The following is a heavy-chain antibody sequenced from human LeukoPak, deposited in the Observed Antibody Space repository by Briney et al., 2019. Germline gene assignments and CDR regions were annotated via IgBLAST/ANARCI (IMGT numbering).Heavy chain of an antibody. CDR1: GYIYTSYY. CDR2: INSSGGST. V-gene: IGHV1-46*01. CDR3: ARELSYDFWSGYPEGYYYYYGMDV. D-gene: IGHD3-3*01. Sequence: ASVTVSCKASGYIYTSYYLHWVRQAPGQGLEGIGIINSSGGSTSYAQKFQGRVTMTRDTATSTVYMELSSLRSEDTAVYYCARELSYDFWSGYPEGYYYYYGMDVWGQGTTVTVSS. J-gene: IGHJ6*02.